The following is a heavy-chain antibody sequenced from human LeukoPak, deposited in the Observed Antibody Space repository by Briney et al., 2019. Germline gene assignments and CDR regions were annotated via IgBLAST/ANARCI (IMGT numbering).Heavy chain of an antibody. CDR1: GFTFSSYA. CDR3: ARDRNYDNWFDP. J-gene: IGHJ5*02. V-gene: IGHV3-30*04. Sequence: PGRSLRLSCAASGFTFSSYAMHWVRQAPGKGLEWVAVISYDGSNKYYADSVKGRFTTSRDNSKNTLYLQMNSLRAEDTAVYYCARDRNYDNWFDPWGQGTLVTISS. CDR2: ISYDGSNK. D-gene: IGHD4-11*01.